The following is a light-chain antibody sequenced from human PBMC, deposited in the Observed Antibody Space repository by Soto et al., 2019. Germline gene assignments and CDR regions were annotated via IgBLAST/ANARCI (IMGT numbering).Light chain of an antibody. J-gene: IGLJ1*01. V-gene: IGLV2-14*03. CDR3: SSYTTSSPLGV. Sequence: QSVLTQPASVSGSPGQSITLSCTGTSSDVGGYEYVSWYQQHPGKAPKRIIYDVSDRPSGVSNRFSGSKSGNTASLAISGLQAEDEADYYCSSYTTSSPLGVFGTGTKVTVL. CDR1: SSDVGGYEY. CDR2: DVS.